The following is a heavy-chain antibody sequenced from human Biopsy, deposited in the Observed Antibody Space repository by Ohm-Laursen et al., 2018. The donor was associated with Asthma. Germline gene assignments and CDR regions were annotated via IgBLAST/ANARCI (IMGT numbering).Heavy chain of an antibody. Sequence: SSVKVSCKVSEDTFSSYVISWVRQAPGQGLEWMGGIMPPFGLTNYAQRFQDRLTISADKSTRTAYMELRRLRSEDSAVYYCARDHCSALWAGVSTDNCYFDYWGQRTLLTVSS. D-gene: IGHD5/OR15-5a*01. V-gene: IGHV1-69*17. CDR2: IMPPFGLT. CDR1: EDTFSSYV. J-gene: IGHJ4*02. CDR3: ARDHCSALWAGVSTDNCYFDY.